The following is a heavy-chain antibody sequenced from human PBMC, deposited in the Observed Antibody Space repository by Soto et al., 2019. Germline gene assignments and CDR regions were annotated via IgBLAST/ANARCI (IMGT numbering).Heavy chain of an antibody. V-gene: IGHV3-33*01. CDR3: ARDGLIVRAFDI. D-gene: IGHD3-10*01. Sequence: GGSLRLSCAASGFTFSSYGMHWVRQAPGKGLEWVAVIWYDGSNKYYADSVKGRFTISRDNSKNTLYLQMNSLRAEDTAVYYCARDGLIVRAFDIWGQGTMVTVS. CDR2: IWYDGSNK. CDR1: GFTFSSYG. J-gene: IGHJ3*02.